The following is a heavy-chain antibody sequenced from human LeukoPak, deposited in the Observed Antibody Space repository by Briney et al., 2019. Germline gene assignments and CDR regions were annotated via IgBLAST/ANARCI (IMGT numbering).Heavy chain of an antibody. CDR3: AKEGEQWFGELSTQFDY. J-gene: IGHJ4*02. D-gene: IGHD3-10*01. CDR1: GFTFSSYA. CDR2: ISGSGGST. V-gene: IGHV3-23*01. Sequence: GGSLRLSCAASGFTFSSYAMSWVRQAPGKGLEWVSAISGSGGSTYYADSVKGRFTISRDNSKNTLYLQMNSLRAEDTAVYYCAKEGEQWFGELSTQFDYWGQGGLVTVSS.